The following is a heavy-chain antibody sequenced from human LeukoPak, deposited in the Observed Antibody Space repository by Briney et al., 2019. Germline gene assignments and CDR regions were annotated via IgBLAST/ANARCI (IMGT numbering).Heavy chain of an antibody. D-gene: IGHD1-26*01. J-gene: IGHJ4*02. CDR1: GYTFNTYD. V-gene: IGHV1-69*05. CDR3: ASGPTFSGSSYY. CDR2: IIPIFGTA. Sequence: GASVKVSCKTFGYTFNTYDINWVRQAPGQGLEWMGGIIPIFGTANYAQKFQGRVTMTRDMSTSTVYMELSSLRSEDTAVYYCASGPTFSGSSYYWGQGTLVTVSS.